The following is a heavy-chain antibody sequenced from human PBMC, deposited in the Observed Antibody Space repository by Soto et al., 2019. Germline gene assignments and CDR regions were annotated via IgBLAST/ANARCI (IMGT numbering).Heavy chain of an antibody. Sequence: QVQLVQSGAEVNESGASVKVSCKASGYTFTTNGVSWVRQGPGQGLEWMGWINADSGETRYAQKLQGRVTMTTDTSMSKESMGLRILTSDDTAVNYCARDLVYGDHGTASWGQGTLVTVSS. D-gene: IGHD4-17*01. V-gene: IGHV1-18*04. CDR3: ARDLVYGDHGTAS. CDR2: INADSGET. J-gene: IGHJ5*02. CDR1: GYTFTTNG.